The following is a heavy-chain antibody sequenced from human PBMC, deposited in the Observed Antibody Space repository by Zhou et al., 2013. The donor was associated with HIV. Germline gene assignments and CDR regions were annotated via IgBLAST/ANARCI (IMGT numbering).Heavy chain of an antibody. Sequence: QVQLVQSGSEVKKPGASVKVSCKTSGFTFSTYGITWVRQAPGQRLQWLGWISGYNGDTTYAQLFEGRVTLTTDTSTSTAYMELRSLRSDDTAVYYCAREAYCGGDCYSGFQHWGQGTLVTVSS. CDR2: ISGYNGDT. CDR3: AREAYCGGDCYSGFQH. D-gene: IGHD2-21*01. J-gene: IGHJ1*01. V-gene: IGHV1-18*01. CDR1: GFTFSTYG.